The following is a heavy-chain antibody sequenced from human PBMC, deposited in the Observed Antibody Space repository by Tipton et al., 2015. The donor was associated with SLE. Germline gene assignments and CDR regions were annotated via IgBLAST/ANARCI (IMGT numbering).Heavy chain of an antibody. J-gene: IGHJ4*02. Sequence: QLVQSGAEVKKPGASVKVSCKASGYTFTSYAMHWVRQAPGQRLGWMGWINAGNGNTKYSQKFQGRVTITRDTSASTAYMELSSLRSEDTAVYYCARDEGWGWFDYWCQGTLVTVSS. D-gene: IGHD2-21*01. V-gene: IGHV1-3*01. CDR3: ARDEGWGWFDY. CDR1: GYTFTSYA. CDR2: INAGNGNT.